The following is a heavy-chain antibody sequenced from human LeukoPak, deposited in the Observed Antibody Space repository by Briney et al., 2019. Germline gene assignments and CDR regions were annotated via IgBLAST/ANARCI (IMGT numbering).Heavy chain of an antibody. Sequence: GGSLRLSCAASGFTFSSYSMNWVRQAPGKGLEWVSSISSSSSYIYYADSVKGRLPIFRDNSKNSLHLQMNSLRAEDTAVYYCARDSTYYYDSSGYPPDYWGQGTLVTVSS. D-gene: IGHD3-22*01. CDR1: GFTFSSYS. V-gene: IGHV3-21*01. J-gene: IGHJ4*02. CDR2: ISSSSSYI. CDR3: ARDSTYYYDSSGYPPDY.